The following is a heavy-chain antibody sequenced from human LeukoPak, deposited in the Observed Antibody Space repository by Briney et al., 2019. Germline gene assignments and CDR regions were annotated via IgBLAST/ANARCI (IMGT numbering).Heavy chain of an antibody. D-gene: IGHD3-9*01. CDR2: IIPIFGTA. J-gene: IGHJ5*02. CDR1: GGTFSSYA. V-gene: IGHV1-69*13. CDR3: AKTYYNILTGYYFGWFDP. Sequence: SVKVSCKASGGTFSSYAISWVRQAPGQGLEWMGGIIPIFGTANYAQKFQGRVTITADESTSTAYMELSSLRSEDTAVYYCAKTYYNILTGYYFGWFDPWGQGTLVTVSS.